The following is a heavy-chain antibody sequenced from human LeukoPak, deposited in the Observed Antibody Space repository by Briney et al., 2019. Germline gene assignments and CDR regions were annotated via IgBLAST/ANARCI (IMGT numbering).Heavy chain of an antibody. D-gene: IGHD5-18*01. V-gene: IGHV3-23*01. Sequence: GGSLRLSCAVSGFTFSNYAMSWVRQAPGKGLEWVSTISGSGDSTYYADSVKGRFSISRDNSKSTLYLQMNSLRAEDTAVYYCARDGVAAMVSSFDYWGQGTLVTVSS. J-gene: IGHJ4*02. CDR3: ARDGVAAMVSSFDY. CDR2: ISGSGDST. CDR1: GFTFSNYA.